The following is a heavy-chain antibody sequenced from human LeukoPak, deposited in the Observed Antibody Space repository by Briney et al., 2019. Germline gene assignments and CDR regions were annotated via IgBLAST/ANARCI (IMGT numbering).Heavy chain of an antibody. CDR1: GYTFTSYD. CDR2: MNPNSGNT. CDR3: ARGGGTMVRGVYYMDV. V-gene: IGHV1-8*01. Sequence: ASVKVSCKASGYTFTSYDINWVRQATGQGLEWMGWMNPNSGNTGYAQKFQGRVTMTRNTSISTAYMELSSLRPEDTAVYYCARGGGTMVRGVYYMDVWGKGTTVTVSS. J-gene: IGHJ6*03. D-gene: IGHD3-10*01.